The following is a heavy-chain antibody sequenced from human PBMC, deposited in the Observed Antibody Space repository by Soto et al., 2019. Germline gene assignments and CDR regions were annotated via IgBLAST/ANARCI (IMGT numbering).Heavy chain of an antibody. V-gene: IGHV3-23*01. J-gene: IGHJ5*02. Sequence: EVQLLESGGGLVQPGGSLRLSCEASGFTFNNYAMSWVRQAPGKGLEWVSSISSSGGSTYYADSVKGRFIISRDNSKNTLYLLMTSLRAEDTAFYYCARTVVFDPWGQGTLVTVSS. D-gene: IGHD1-1*01. CDR1: GFTFNNYA. CDR2: ISSSGGST. CDR3: ARTVVFDP.